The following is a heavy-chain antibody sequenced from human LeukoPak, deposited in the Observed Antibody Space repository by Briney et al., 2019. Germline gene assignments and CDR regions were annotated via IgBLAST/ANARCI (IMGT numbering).Heavy chain of an antibody. D-gene: IGHD6-13*01. CDR1: GFTFSSYG. CDR2: ISGRDGRT. V-gene: IGHV3-23*01. Sequence: GSLRLSCAASGFTFSSYGMHWVRQAPGRGLEWVSAISGRDGRTYYTDSVKGRFTISRDNSRDTLYLQMNSLRAEDTAVYYCSTSPSFGSSWYQFNYWGQGTLVTVSS. J-gene: IGHJ4*02. CDR3: STSPSFGSSWYQFNY.